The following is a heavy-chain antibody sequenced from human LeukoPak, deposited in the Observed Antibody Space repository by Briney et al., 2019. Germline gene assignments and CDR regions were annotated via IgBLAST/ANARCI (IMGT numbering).Heavy chain of an antibody. CDR3: ANMITFGGVIVSGYFDY. Sequence: GGSLRLSCAASGFTFSSYAMSWVRQAPGKGLEWVSAISGSGGSTYYADSVKGRFTISRDNSKNTLYLQMNGLRAEDTAVYYCANMITFGGVIVSGYFDYWGQGTLVTVSS. V-gene: IGHV3-23*01. D-gene: IGHD3-16*02. CDR2: ISGSGGST. J-gene: IGHJ4*02. CDR1: GFTFSSYA.